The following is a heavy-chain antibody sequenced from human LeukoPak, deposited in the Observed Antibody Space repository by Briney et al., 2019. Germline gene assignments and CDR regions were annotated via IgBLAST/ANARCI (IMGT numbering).Heavy chain of an antibody. Sequence: ASVKVSCEASGYTFSSYGISWVRQAPGLGLEWMGWISTYNGNTNYAKNLQGGVTMTTDTSTSTAYMELRSLRSDDTAVYYCARARGGSYYYNYMDVWGKGTTVTVSS. CDR2: ISTYNGNT. V-gene: IGHV1-18*04. D-gene: IGHD3-16*01. J-gene: IGHJ6*03. CDR1: GYTFSSYG. CDR3: ARARGGSYYYNYMDV.